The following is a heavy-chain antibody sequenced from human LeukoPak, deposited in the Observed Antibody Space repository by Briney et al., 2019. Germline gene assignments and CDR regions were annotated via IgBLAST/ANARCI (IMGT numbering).Heavy chain of an antibody. J-gene: IGHJ4*02. D-gene: IGHD4-17*01. Sequence: GGSLRLSCAASGFTFSSYEMNWVRQAPGKGLEWVSYISSSGSTIYYADSVKGRFTISRDNAKHSLYLQMNSLRAEDTAVYYCARVSHYGGSYWGQGTLVTVSS. CDR1: GFTFSSYE. V-gene: IGHV3-48*03. CDR3: ARVSHYGGSY. CDR2: ISSSGSTI.